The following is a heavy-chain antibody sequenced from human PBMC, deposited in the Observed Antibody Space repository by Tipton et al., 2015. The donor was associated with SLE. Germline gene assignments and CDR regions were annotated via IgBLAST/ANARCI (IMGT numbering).Heavy chain of an antibody. Sequence: QSGAEVKKPGASVKVSCKASGYTFSGYYMNWIRQAPGQGLEWMGWINPNSGGPKYAQRFQGRVTMTRDTAISTFYMELSSLGSDDTAVYFCARRGPLADTGDFWGQGTLVTVSA. CDR1: GYTFSGYY. CDR3: ARRGPLADTGDF. V-gene: IGHV1-2*02. CDR2: INPNSGGP. D-gene: IGHD6-19*01. J-gene: IGHJ4*02.